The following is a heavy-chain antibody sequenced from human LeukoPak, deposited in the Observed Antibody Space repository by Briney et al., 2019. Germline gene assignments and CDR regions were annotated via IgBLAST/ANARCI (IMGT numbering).Heavy chain of an antibody. CDR3: ARRAVWFGELSVVV. V-gene: IGHV4-39*07. D-gene: IGHD3-10*01. Sequence: SETLSLTCTVSGGSISSSSYYWGWIRQPPGKGLEWIGSIYYSGSTYYNPSLKSRVTISVDTSKNQFSLKLSSVTAADTAVYYCARRAVWFGELSVVVWGQGTLVTVSS. CDR1: GGSISSSSYY. J-gene: IGHJ4*02. CDR2: IYYSGST.